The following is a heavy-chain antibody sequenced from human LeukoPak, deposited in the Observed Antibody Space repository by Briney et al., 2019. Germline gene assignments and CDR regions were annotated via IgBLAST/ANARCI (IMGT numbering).Heavy chain of an antibody. CDR3: ARGGEQWLSSFDY. CDR1: GYRFTTYW. CDR2: IYPGDSDT. V-gene: IGHV5-51*01. D-gene: IGHD6-19*01. J-gene: IGHJ4*02. Sequence: GESLKISCKGSGYRFTTYWIGWVRQMPGKGLEWMGIIYPGDSDTRYSPSFQGQVTISVDKSISTAYLQWSSLKASDSAMYYCARGGEQWLSSFDYWGRGTLVTVS.